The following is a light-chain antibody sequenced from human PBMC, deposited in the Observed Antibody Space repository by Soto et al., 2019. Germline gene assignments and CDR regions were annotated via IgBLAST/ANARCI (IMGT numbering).Light chain of an antibody. J-gene: IGKJ1*01. CDR2: KAS. Sequence: DIQMTQSPSTLSASVGDRVTITCRASQSISNWLAWYQQKPGKAPKLLIYKASSLESGVPSHFSGSGSGTEFTLTISSLQPDDFATYYCQQYNSYLWTFGQGTKVEIK. CDR1: QSISNW. CDR3: QQYNSYLWT. V-gene: IGKV1-5*03.